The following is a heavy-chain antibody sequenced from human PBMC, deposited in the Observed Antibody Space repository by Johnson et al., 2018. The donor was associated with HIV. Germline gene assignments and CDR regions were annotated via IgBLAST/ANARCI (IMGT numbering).Heavy chain of an antibody. CDR2: INTGGGT. CDR3: ASPSGSSRLAFDI. CDR1: GFTVSSNY. Sequence: VQLVESGGGVVQPGRSLRLSCAASGFTVSSNYMRWVRQAPGKGLEWVSVINTGGGTYYADSVKGRFTMSRDNSKNTLYLQMNSLRAEDTAVYYCASPSGSSRLAFDIWGQGTMVTVSS. J-gene: IGHJ3*02. V-gene: IGHV3-66*02. D-gene: IGHD1-26*01.